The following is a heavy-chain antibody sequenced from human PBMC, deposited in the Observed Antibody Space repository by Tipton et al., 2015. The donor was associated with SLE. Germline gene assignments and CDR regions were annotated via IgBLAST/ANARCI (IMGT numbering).Heavy chain of an antibody. D-gene: IGHD3-3*01. J-gene: IGHJ4*02. CDR3: ARETYYDFGNVDY. Sequence: SLRLSCAASGFTFSSYWMNWVRQAPGKGLEWVANIKQDGSEKYYVDSVKGRFTISRDNAKNSLYLQMNSLRAEDTAVYYCARETYYDFGNVDYWGQGTLVTVSS. CDR1: GFTFSSYW. CDR2: IKQDGSEK. V-gene: IGHV3-7*01.